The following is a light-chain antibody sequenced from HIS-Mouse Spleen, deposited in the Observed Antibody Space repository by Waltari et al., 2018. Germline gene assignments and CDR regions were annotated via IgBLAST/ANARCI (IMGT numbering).Light chain of an antibody. J-gene: IGLJ3*02. CDR3: QSYDSSLCWV. V-gene: IGLV1-40*01. CDR1: SSNIGAGYD. Sequence: QSVLTQPPSVSGAPGQMVTISCTGSSSNIGAGYDVHWYQQLPGTAPKLLIYGNSNRPSGVPDRFSGSKSGTSASLAITGLQAEDEADYYCQSYDSSLCWVFGGGTKLTVL. CDR2: GNS.